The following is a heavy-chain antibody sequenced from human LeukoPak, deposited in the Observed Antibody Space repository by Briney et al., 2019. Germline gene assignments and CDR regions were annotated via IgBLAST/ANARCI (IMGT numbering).Heavy chain of an antibody. Sequence: PGGSLRLSCAASGFTFSSYGMHWVRQAPGKGLEWVANIKQDGSEKYYVDSVKGRFTISRDNAKNSLYLQMNSLRAEDTAVYYCARGVVECSSTSCYAFDDYWGQGTLVTVSS. D-gene: IGHD2-2*01. CDR2: IKQDGSEK. CDR3: ARGVVECSSTSCYAFDDY. CDR1: GFTFSSYG. V-gene: IGHV3-7*04. J-gene: IGHJ4*02.